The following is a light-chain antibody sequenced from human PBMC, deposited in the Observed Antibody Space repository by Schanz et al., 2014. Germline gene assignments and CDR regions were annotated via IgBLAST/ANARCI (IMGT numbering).Light chain of an antibody. CDR1: QSVSSN. J-gene: IGKJ4*01. V-gene: IGKV3-15*01. CDR2: GAS. CDR3: QQYYSRPLT. Sequence: EIVMTQSPDTLSVSPGERATLSCRASQSVSSNLAWYQQKPGQAPRLLIYGASTRATGIPARFSGSGSGTEFTLTISSLQAEDVAVYYCQQYYSRPLTFGGGTKVEIK.